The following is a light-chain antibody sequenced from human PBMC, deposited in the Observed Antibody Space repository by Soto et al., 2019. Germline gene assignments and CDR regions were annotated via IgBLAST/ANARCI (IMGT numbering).Light chain of an antibody. Sequence: QSVLTQPPSVSGSPGQSVTISCTGTSTDFVGYNRVSWYQQPPGTAPKLMIYEVSKRPSGVPDRFSGSKSGNTASLTISGLQAADEADYYCCSYAGSSTFYVFGTGTKVTVL. CDR1: STDFVGYNR. V-gene: IGLV2-18*02. CDR3: CSYAGSSTFYV. J-gene: IGLJ1*01. CDR2: EVS.